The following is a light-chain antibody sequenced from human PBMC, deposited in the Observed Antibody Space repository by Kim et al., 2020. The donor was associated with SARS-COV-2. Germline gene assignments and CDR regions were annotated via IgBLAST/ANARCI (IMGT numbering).Light chain of an antibody. CDR1: QSISSY. Sequence: ASVGDRVTITCRASQSISSYLNWYQQKPGKAPKLLIYAASSLQSGVPSRFSGSGSGTDFTLTISSLQPEDFATYYCQQSYSTSKTFGQGTKVDIK. CDR2: AAS. CDR3: QQSYSTSKT. J-gene: IGKJ1*01. V-gene: IGKV1-39*01.